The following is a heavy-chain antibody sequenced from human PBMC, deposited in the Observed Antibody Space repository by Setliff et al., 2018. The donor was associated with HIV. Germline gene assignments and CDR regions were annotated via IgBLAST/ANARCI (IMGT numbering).Heavy chain of an antibody. CDR2: INPNSGGT. J-gene: IGHJ1*01. V-gene: IGHV1-2*02. D-gene: IGHD2-15*01. CDR3: ATGPPYCSGGSCYSSLHH. CDR1: GFTFTGYY. Sequence: ASVKVSCKTSGFTFTGYYMHWVRQAPGQGLEWMGWINPNSGGTNYAQKFQGRVTMTGDSSISTAYMELKSLRSEDTALYYCATGPPYCSGGSCYSSLHHWGQGTLVTVSS.